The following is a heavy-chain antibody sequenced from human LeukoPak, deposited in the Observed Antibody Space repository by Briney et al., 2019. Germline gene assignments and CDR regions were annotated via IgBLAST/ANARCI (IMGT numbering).Heavy chain of an antibody. CDR3: ARASSWDPNYYYYMDV. Sequence: ASVKVSCKASGYTFTSHHMHWVRQAPGQGLEWMGIINPSGGSTNYAQKFQGRVTMTRDMSTSTVYMELSSLRSEDTAVYYCARASSWDPNYYYYMDVWGKGTTVTVSS. D-gene: IGHD6-13*01. CDR2: INPSGGST. J-gene: IGHJ6*03. CDR1: GYTFTSHH. V-gene: IGHV1-46*01.